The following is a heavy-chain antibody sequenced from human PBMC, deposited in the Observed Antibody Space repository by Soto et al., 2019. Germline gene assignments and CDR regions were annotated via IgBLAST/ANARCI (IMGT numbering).Heavy chain of an antibody. Sequence: GESLKISCKGSGYYFTTYWIAWVRQMPGKGLEWMGLVYPGDSDTRYSPSFQGQVIISADKSINTAYLQWSSLKASDTAMYYCARRISREFYFDYWGQGTTVTVSS. J-gene: IGHJ4*02. V-gene: IGHV5-51*01. CDR2: VYPGDSDT. CDR1: GYYFTTYW. CDR3: ARRISREFYFDY. D-gene: IGHD3-10*01.